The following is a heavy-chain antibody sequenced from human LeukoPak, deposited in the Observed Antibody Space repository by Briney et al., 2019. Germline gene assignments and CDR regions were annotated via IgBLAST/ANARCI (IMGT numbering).Heavy chain of an antibody. CDR3: ASERPSSSWYDY. D-gene: IGHD6-13*01. CDR1: GFTFRTYA. V-gene: IGHV3-7*01. Sequence: PGGSLRLSCAASGFTFRTYAMTWVRQAPGKGLEWVANIYQDGIEKYYVGSVRGRFTISRDNAKNSLYLQMNSLRAEDTGVYYCASERPSSSWYDYWGQGTLVTVSS. CDR2: IYQDGIEK. J-gene: IGHJ4*02.